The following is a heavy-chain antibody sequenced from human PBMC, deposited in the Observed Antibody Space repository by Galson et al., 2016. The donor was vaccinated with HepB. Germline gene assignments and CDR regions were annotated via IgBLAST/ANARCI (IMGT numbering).Heavy chain of an antibody. J-gene: IGHJ4*01. Sequence: SLRLSCAASGFTFNNYGMSWVRQAPGKGLEWVSSISGSGGRTYYGGSARGRFPVSRDNSKNTLFLQVRSLRAADTAVYFCATELPFCADCYTYFESLGRGTLLPLSS. CDR3: ATELPFCADCYTYFES. CDR1: GFTFNNYG. D-gene: IGHD2-21*02. V-gene: IGHV3-23*01. CDR2: ISGSGGRT.